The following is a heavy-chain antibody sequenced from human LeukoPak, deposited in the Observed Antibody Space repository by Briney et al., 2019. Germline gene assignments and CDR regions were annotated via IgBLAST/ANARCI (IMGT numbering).Heavy chain of an antibody. CDR3: ARDKAAQGLDY. J-gene: IGHJ4*02. D-gene: IGHD6-6*01. Sequence: GGSLRLSCAASGFTFGSYDMHWVRQATGKGLEWVSAIGTAGDTYYPGSVKGRFAISRENAKNSLYLQMNSLRAGDTAVYYCARDKAAQGLDYWGQGTLVTVSS. CDR1: GFTFGSYD. CDR2: IGTAGDT. V-gene: IGHV3-13*01.